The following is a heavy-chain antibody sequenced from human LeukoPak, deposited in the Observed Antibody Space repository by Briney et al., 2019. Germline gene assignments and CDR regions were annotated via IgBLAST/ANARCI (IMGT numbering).Heavy chain of an antibody. CDR1: GIRFSYYW. V-gene: IGHV3-7*01. CDR2: MNHDGSER. Sequence: GGSLRLSCAVSGIRFSYYWMSWVRQTPLKGLEWVAAMNHDGSERYNVDSVKGRFIISRDNAKNSLFLQINSLRVEDTADYYCATESDRGPDSWGQGTLVTVSS. CDR3: ATESDRGPDS. J-gene: IGHJ5*01.